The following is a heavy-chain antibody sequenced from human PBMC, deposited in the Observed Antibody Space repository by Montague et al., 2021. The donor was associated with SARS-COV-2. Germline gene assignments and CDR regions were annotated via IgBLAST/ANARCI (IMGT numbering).Heavy chain of an antibody. CDR1: GFTFSSYE. D-gene: IGHD3-22*01. J-gene: IGHJ4*02. CDR3: AREGYYDSSGYPLSY. V-gene: IGHV3-48*03. Sequence: SLRLSCAASGFTFSSYEMNWVRQAPGKGLEWVSYISSGSSIYYADSVKGRFTIYRDNAKNSLYLQMNSLRAEDTAVYYCAREGYYDSSGYPLSYWGQGTLVTVSS. CDR2: ISSGSSI.